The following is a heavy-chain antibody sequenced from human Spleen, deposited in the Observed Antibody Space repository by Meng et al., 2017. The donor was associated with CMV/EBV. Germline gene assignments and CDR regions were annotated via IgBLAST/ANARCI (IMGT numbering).Heavy chain of an antibody. V-gene: IGHV3-21*01. Sequence: SWAASGFTCNGYSMTWVRQAPGKGLEWVSSISSSSSYIYYADSVKGRFTISRDNAKNSLYLQMNSLRAEDTAVYYCARDGSGYDLGDYWGQGTLVTVSS. CDR1: GFTCNGYS. D-gene: IGHD5-12*01. J-gene: IGHJ4*02. CDR3: ARDGSGYDLGDY. CDR2: ISSSSSYI.